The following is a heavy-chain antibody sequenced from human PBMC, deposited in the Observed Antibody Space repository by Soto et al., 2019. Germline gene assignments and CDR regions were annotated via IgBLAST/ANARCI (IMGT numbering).Heavy chain of an antibody. D-gene: IGHD2-15*01. CDR3: APRVNYSGSWDVGWFDP. V-gene: IGHV2-5*02. Sequence: QITLKESGPTLVEPTQTLTLTCSFSGFSLTNSGVGVGWLRQFPGKALECLGIIYWDNDRRYNPSLKTRLTITKDTSKNQVVLTMTYMEPVDTGTYYGAPRVNYSGSWDVGWFDPWGQGTPVTVS. CDR1: GFSLTNSGVG. J-gene: IGHJ5*02. CDR2: IYWDNDR.